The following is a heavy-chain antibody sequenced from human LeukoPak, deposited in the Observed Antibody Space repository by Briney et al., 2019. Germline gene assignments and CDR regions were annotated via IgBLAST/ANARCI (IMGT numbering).Heavy chain of an antibody. V-gene: IGHV4-59*01. CDR2: IYYSGST. J-gene: IGHJ6*03. D-gene: IGHD2-2*01. CDR3: ARVAPDTGYQPSGYYMDV. Sequence: SETLSLTCTVSGGSISSYYWSWIRQPPGKGLEWIGYIYYSGSTNYNPSLKSRVTISVDTSKNQFSLKLSSVTAADTAVYYCARVAPDTGYQPSGYYMDVWGKGTTVTVSS. CDR1: GGSISSYY.